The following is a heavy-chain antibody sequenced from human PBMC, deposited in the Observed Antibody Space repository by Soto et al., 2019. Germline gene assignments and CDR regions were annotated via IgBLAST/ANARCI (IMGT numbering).Heavy chain of an antibody. CDR1: GGSISNYY. CDR2: ISYSWST. V-gene: IGHV4-59*01. D-gene: IGHD6-6*01. J-gene: IGHJ4*02. Sequence: ASETLSLTCSLSGGSISNYYWSWLRQPPGKGLEWIGYISYSWSTGYNPSLKTRVTMSVDTSKNQFSLKLRSVTAADTAGYYCAREPPYISSPGVFDQWGQGTLVPVSS. CDR3: AREPPYISSPGVFDQ.